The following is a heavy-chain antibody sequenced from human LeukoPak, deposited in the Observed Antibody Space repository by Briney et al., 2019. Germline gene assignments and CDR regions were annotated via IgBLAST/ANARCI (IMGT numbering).Heavy chain of an antibody. CDR3: AKAREVDTAMVTPGGGMDV. J-gene: IGHJ6*02. CDR1: GFTFSSCS. D-gene: IGHD5-18*01. Sequence: GGSLRLSCAASGFTFSSCSMNWVRQAPGKGLEWVSSFSGSGGSTYYADSVKGRFTISRDNSKNTLYLQMNSLRAEDTAVYYCAKAREVDTAMVTPGGGMDVWGQGTTVTVSS. CDR2: FSGSGGST. V-gene: IGHV3-23*01.